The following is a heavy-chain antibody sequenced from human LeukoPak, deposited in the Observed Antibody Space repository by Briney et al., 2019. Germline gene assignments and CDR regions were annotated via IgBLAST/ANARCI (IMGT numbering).Heavy chain of an antibody. J-gene: IGHJ4*02. CDR3: AREGSYCVGGDCYSFDF. D-gene: IGHD2-21*02. V-gene: IGHV1-2*02. CDR2: INPNSGGT. CDR1: GYTFTGYY. Sequence: GASVKVSCKASGYTFTGYYMHWVRQAPGQGLEWMGWINPNSGGTNYAQKFQGRVTMTRDTSISTAYMDLNSLRSDDTAVYYCAREGSYCVGGDCYSFDFWGQGTLITVSS.